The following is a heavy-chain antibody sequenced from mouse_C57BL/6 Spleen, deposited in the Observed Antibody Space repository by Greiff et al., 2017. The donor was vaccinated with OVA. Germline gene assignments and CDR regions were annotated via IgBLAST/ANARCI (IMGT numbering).Heavy chain of an antibody. V-gene: IGHV6-3*01. CDR1: GFTFSNYW. D-gene: IGHD2-4*01. J-gene: IGHJ4*01. CDR3: TRYDYDGAMDY. Sequence: DVQLQESGGGLVQPGGSMKLSCVASGFTFSNYWMNWVRQSPEKGLEWVAQIRLKSDNYATHYAESVKGRFTISRDDSKSSVYLQMNNLRAEDTGIYYCTRYDYDGAMDYWGQGTSVTVSS. CDR2: IRLKSDNYAT.